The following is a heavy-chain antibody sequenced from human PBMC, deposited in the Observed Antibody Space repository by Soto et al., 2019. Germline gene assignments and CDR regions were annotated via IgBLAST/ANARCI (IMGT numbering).Heavy chain of an antibody. CDR2: ISSSSSTI. CDR1: GFTFSSYS. D-gene: IGHD6-6*01. Sequence: GGSLRLSCAASGFTFSSYSMNWVRQAPGKGLEWVSYISSSSSTIYYADSVKGRFTISRDNAKNSLYLQMNSLRDEDTAVYYCARPEYSSSSYGMDVWGPGTTFTVSS. CDR3: ARPEYSSSSYGMDV. J-gene: IGHJ6*02. V-gene: IGHV3-48*02.